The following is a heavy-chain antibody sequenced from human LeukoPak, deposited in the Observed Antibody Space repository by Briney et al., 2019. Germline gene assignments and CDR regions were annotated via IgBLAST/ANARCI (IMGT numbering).Heavy chain of an antibody. V-gene: IGHV3-23*01. CDR2: ISGSGGST. D-gene: IGHD1-26*01. Sequence: GGSLRLSCAASGFTFSNYAMSWVRQAPGKGLEWVSGISGSGGSTNYADSVKGRLIISRDNSKNTLYLQMNSLRAEDTAVYYCAKEKVGATVGTSPRTYFDYWGQGTLVTVSS. J-gene: IGHJ4*02. CDR1: GFTFSNYA. CDR3: AKEKVGATVGTSPRTYFDY.